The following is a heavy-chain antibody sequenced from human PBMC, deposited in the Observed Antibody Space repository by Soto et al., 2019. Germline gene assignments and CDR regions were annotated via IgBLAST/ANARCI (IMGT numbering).Heavy chain of an antibody. Sequence: QVQLQESGPGLVKPSETLSLTCTVSGGSISSYYWSWIRQPPGKGLEWIGYIYYSGSTNYNPPLKSRVTISVDTSKNQFSLKLSSVTAADTAVYYCASTAHSSGWYSGGFDYWGQGTLVTVSS. CDR2: IYYSGST. V-gene: IGHV4-59*01. D-gene: IGHD6-19*01. CDR1: GGSISSYY. CDR3: ASTAHSSGWYSGGFDY. J-gene: IGHJ4*02.